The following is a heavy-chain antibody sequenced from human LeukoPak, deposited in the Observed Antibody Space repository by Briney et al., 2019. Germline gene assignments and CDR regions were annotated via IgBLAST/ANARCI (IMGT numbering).Heavy chain of an antibody. CDR3: AKDFTLGIVVVNSDYFDY. J-gene: IGHJ4*02. D-gene: IGHD2-15*01. Sequence: PGGSLRLSCAASGFTFSSYAMSWVRQAPGKGLEWVSAISGSGGSTYYADSVKGRFTISRDNSKNTLYLQMNSLRAEDTAVYYCAKDFTLGIVVVNSDYFDYWGQGTLVTVSS. CDR2: ISGSGGST. V-gene: IGHV3-23*01. CDR1: GFTFSSYA.